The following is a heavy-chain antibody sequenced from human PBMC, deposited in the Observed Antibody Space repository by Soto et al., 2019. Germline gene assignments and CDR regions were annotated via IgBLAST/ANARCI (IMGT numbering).Heavy chain of an antibody. V-gene: IGHV3-23*01. CDR1: GFTFSSYA. D-gene: IGHD6-19*01. J-gene: IGHJ4*02. Sequence: GGSLRLSCAASGFTFSSYAIKWVRQAPGKGLEWVSGISGSGGSTYYADSVKGRFTISRDNSKKTLYLQMNSLRAEDTAVYYCAKRRVPGKREVDYWGQGTLVTVYS. CDR2: ISGSGGST. CDR3: AKRRVPGKREVDY.